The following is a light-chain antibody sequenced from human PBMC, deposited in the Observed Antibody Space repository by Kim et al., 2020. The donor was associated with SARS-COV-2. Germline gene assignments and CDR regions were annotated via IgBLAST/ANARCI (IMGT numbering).Light chain of an antibody. CDR2: DAS. CDR3: QQRSNWPRLT. V-gene: IGKV3-11*01. Sequence: APVERATLACRPSQSVSSYLAWYQQKPGQAPRLLIYDASNRATGIPARFSGSGSGTDFSLTISTLVPEDFAVYYCQQRSNWPRLTFGGGTKVDIK. CDR1: QSVSSY. J-gene: IGKJ4*01.